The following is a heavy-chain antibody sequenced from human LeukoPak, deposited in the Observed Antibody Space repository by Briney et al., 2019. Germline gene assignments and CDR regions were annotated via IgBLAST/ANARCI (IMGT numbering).Heavy chain of an antibody. Sequence: KPGESLKISCQASRYSFSSYWIGWVRQMPGKGLEWMGIIYPGDSDTRYSPSFQGQVTISADKSISTAYLQWSSLKASDTAMYYCARRDSVVGATTDPWGQGTLVTVSS. V-gene: IGHV5-51*01. CDR1: RYSFSSYW. J-gene: IGHJ5*02. CDR2: IYPGDSDT. CDR3: ARRDSVVGATTDP. D-gene: IGHD1-26*01.